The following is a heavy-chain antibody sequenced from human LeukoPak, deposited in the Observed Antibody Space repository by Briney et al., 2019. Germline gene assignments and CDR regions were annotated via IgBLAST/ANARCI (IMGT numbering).Heavy chain of an antibody. CDR2: IYYSGST. CDR1: GGSISSYY. V-gene: IGHV4-59*01. CDR3: ARGGGSGWYGNWFDP. Sequence: SETLSLTCTVSGGSISSYYWSWIRQPPGKGLEWIGYIYYSGSTNYNPSRKSRVTISVDTSKNQFALTLSPVTAADTAVYYWARGGGSGWYGNWFDPWGQGTLVTVSS. J-gene: IGHJ5*02. D-gene: IGHD6-19*01.